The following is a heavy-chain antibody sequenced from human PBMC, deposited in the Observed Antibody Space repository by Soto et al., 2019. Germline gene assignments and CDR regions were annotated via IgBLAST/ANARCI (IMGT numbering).Heavy chain of an antibody. V-gene: IGHV4-39*01. CDR1: GGSISSSSYY. J-gene: IGHJ4*02. CDR3: ATLDSGYAPFDY. D-gene: IGHD5-12*01. Sequence: QLQLQESGPGLVKPSETLSLTCTVSGGSISSSSYYWGWIRQPPGKGLEWIESIYYSGSTYYNPSLMSRVTIAVDTSKNQFSLKLSSVTAADTAVYYCATLDSGYAPFDYWGQGTLVTVSS. CDR2: IYYSGST.